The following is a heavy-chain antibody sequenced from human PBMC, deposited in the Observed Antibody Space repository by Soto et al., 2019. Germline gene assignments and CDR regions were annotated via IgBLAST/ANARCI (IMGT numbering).Heavy chain of an antibody. V-gene: IGHV1-18*01. CDR1: GYTFSSYG. CDR2: ISGYNGNA. D-gene: IGHD3-16*01. Sequence: VQLVQSGNEVQRPGASVKVSCKTSGYTFSSYGIIWLRQAPGQGLEWMGWISGYNGNADYAQKFQGRVHMTTDTSTSTVFMELRNLRSDDTALYYCAREGWLGELLYWGQGRLVTVS. J-gene: IGHJ4*02. CDR3: AREGWLGELLY.